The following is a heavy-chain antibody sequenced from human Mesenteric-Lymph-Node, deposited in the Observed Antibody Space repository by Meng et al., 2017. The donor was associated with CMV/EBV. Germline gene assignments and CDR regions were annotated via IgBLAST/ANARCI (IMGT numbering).Heavy chain of an antibody. CDR2: IQHDGGNE. Sequence: GESLKISCAASGFTFSSYWMSWVRQAPGKGLECVAFIQHDGGNEYYADSVKGRFTISRDNAKKSLYLQMNSLRVEDTAVYYCARGAGRTLSSWGQGTLVTVSS. J-gene: IGHJ4*02. CDR3: ARGAGRTLSS. CDR1: GFTFSSYW. V-gene: IGHV3-30*02.